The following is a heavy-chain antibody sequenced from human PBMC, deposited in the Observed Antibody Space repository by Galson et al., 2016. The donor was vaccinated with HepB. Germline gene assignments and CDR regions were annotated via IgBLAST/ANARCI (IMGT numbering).Heavy chain of an antibody. CDR2: ILYDGSNK. CDR1: RFTFSSYV. Sequence: SLRLSCAASRFTFSSYVMHWFRQAPGKGLEWVAIILYDGSNKYYADSVKGRFTISRDNSKNTLYLQMNSLRAEDTAVYYCAKERGSRLTMVRGVLDPFDIWGHGTLVTVSA. J-gene: IGHJ3*02. CDR3: AKERGSRLTMVRGVLDPFDI. D-gene: IGHD3-10*01. V-gene: IGHV3-30*18.